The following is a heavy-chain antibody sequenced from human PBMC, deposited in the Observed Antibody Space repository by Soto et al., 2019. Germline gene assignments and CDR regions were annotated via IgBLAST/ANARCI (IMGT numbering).Heavy chain of an antibody. CDR1: GGYISSYY. Sequence: SETLSLTCTVSGGYISSYYWSWIRQPPGKGPEWIGYIYYSGSTNYNPSLKSRVTISVDTSKNQFSLKLSSVTAADTAVYYCARVSPQTYYYDSSGYPALIDYWGQGTLVTVSS. V-gene: IGHV4-59*01. J-gene: IGHJ4*02. CDR2: IYYSGST. CDR3: ARVSPQTYYYDSSGYPALIDY. D-gene: IGHD3-22*01.